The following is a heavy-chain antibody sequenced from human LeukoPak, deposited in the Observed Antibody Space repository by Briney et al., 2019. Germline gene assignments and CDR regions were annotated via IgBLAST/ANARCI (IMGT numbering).Heavy chain of an antibody. CDR1: GYTFTGYY. Sequence: GASVKVSCKASGYTFTGYYMHWVRQAPGQGLEWMGWINPNSGGTNYAQKFQGRVTMTRDTSISTAYMELSRLRSDDTAVYYCARIVVVPAVPQGGFDPWAREPWSPSPQ. V-gene: IGHV1-2*02. J-gene: IGHJ5*02. CDR3: ARIVVVPAVPQGGFDP. D-gene: IGHD2-2*01. CDR2: INPNSGGT.